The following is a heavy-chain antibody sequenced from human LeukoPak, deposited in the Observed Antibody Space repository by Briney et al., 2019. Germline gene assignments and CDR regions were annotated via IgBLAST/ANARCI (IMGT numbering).Heavy chain of an antibody. J-gene: IGHJ4*02. CDR3: ARESELIAVAGTWSY. V-gene: IGHV1-69*13. CDR2: IIPIFGTT. CDR1: GGTFSSYA. Sequence: SVKVSCKASGGTFSSYAISWVRQAPGQGLEWMGGIIPIFGTTNYAQKFQGRVTITADESTSTAYMELSSLRSEDTAVYYCARESELIAVAGTWSYWGQGTLVTVSS. D-gene: IGHD6-19*01.